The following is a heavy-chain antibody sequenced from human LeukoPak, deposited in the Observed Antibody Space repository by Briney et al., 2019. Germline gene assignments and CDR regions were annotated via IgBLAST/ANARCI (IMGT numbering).Heavy chain of an antibody. CDR2: INHSGST. CDR3: ARDKPYGSGTYYTYYFYYYMDV. Sequence: SETLSLTCAVYGGSFSGYYWSWIRQPPGKGLEWIGEINHSGSTNYNPSLKSRVTISVDTSKNQFSLKLSSVTAADTAVYYCARDKPYGSGTYYTYYFYYYMDVSGKGTTVTVSS. D-gene: IGHD3-10*01. CDR1: GGSFSGYY. V-gene: IGHV4-34*01. J-gene: IGHJ6*03.